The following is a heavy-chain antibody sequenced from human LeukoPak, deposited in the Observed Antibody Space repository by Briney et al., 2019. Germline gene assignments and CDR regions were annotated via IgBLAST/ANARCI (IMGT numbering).Heavy chain of an antibody. CDR1: GFTFSSYA. V-gene: IGHV3-21*01. D-gene: IGHD6-13*01. CDR2: ISSSSSYI. Sequence: RAGGSLRLSCAASGFTFSSYAMSWVRQAPGKGLEWVSSISSSSSYIYYADSVKGRFTISRDNAKNSLYLQMNSLRAEDTAVYYCARSGGIAAAGFYFDYWGQGTLVTVSS. J-gene: IGHJ4*02. CDR3: ARSGGIAAAGFYFDY.